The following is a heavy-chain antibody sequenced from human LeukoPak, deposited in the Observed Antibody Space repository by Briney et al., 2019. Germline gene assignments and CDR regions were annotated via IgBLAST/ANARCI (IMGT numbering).Heavy chain of an antibody. Sequence: GGSLRLSCAASGFTFSSYGITWVRQAPGKGLEWVSAISGSGGSTYYADSVKGRFTISRDNSKNTLYLQMNSLRAEDTAVYYCAKEHVLTIFGVVIPRGGMDVWGQGTTVTVSS. D-gene: IGHD3-3*01. J-gene: IGHJ6*02. CDR2: ISGSGGST. CDR3: AKEHVLTIFGVVIPRGGMDV. CDR1: GFTFSSYG. V-gene: IGHV3-23*01.